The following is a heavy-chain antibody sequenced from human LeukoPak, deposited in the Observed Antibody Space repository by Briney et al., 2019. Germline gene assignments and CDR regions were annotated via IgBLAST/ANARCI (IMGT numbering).Heavy chain of an antibody. D-gene: IGHD6-19*01. J-gene: IGHJ4*02. CDR1: GDSIRSDR. Sequence: TESLSLTCAVSGDSIRSDRWNWIRQIPGKGLEWIGYIYHTATTNYNHSFRTRVTMPLDTSNNQFSLRLTSVTAADTAVYYCARTPARSGWAYYFDYWGQGALVTASS. CDR3: ARTPARSGWAYYFDY. CDR2: IYHTATT. V-gene: IGHV4-4*09.